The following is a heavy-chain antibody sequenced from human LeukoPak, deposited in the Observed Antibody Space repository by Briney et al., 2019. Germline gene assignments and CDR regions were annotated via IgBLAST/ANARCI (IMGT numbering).Heavy chain of an antibody. Sequence: ASVKVSCKASGYTFTSYYMHWVRQAPGQGLEWMGIINPSGGSTSYAQKFQGRVTMTRDTSTSTVYMELSSLRSEDTAVYYCARDKSDCTNGVCFTFDYWGQGTLVTVPS. D-gene: IGHD2-8*01. J-gene: IGHJ4*02. CDR2: INPSGGST. V-gene: IGHV1-46*01. CDR1: GYTFTSYY. CDR3: ARDKSDCTNGVCFTFDY.